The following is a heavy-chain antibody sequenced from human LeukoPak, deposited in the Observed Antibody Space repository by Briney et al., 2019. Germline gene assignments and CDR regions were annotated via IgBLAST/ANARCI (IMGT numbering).Heavy chain of an antibody. V-gene: IGHV4-34*01. CDR2: INHSGHT. J-gene: IGHJ5*02. CDR1: GGSFSGYY. D-gene: IGHD2-15*01. Sequence: SETLSLTCAVYGGSFSGYYWGWIRQPPGKGLQWIGEINHSGHTNYNPSLKSRVTISLDTSKNQFSLKLTSVTAADTAVYYCAASGGPINWFDPWGQGTLVTVSS. CDR3: AASGGPINWFDP.